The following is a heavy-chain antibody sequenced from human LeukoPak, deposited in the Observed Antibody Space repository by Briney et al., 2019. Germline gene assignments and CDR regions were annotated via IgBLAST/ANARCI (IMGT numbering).Heavy chain of an antibody. D-gene: IGHD3-3*01. Sequence: GASVKVSCKASGYTFTSYGISWVRQAPGQGLEWMGWVSAYNGNTNYAQKLQGRVTMTTDTFTSTAYMELRSLRSDDTAVYYCARDRSGRGYYLDWGQGTLVTVSS. J-gene: IGHJ4*02. CDR1: GYTFTSYG. V-gene: IGHV1-18*01. CDR2: VSAYNGNT. CDR3: ARDRSGRGYYLD.